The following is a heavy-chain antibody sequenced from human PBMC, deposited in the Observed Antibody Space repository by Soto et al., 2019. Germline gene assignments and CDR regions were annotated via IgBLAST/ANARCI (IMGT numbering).Heavy chain of an antibody. CDR2: IYHSGST. CDR3: ARQREAIPYYYYGMDV. D-gene: IGHD2-21*01. J-gene: IGHJ6*02. Sequence: SVTLSHNRPVSGGSNTRGGYSSSWIPQPPGKGLEWIGYIYHSGSTYYNPSLKSRVTISVDRSKNQFSLKLSSVTAADTAVYYCARQREAIPYYYYGMDVWGQGTTVTVSS. CDR1: GGSNTRGGYS. V-gene: IGHV4-30-2*01.